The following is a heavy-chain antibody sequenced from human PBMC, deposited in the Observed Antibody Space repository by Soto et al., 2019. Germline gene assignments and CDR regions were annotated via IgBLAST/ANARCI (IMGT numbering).Heavy chain of an antibody. Sequence: GGSLRLSCAASGFTFSSYGMHWVRQAPGKGLEWVAVISYDGSNKYYADSVKGRFTISRDNSKNTLYLQMNSLRAEDTAVYYCAKDHIDRSYGHQPCDYWGQGTLVTVSS. V-gene: IGHV3-30*18. D-gene: IGHD2-2*01. CDR2: ISYDGSNK. J-gene: IGHJ4*02. CDR3: AKDHIDRSYGHQPCDY. CDR1: GFTFSSYG.